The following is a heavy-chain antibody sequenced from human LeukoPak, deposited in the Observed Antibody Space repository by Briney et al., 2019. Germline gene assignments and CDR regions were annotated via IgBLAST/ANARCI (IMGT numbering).Heavy chain of an antibody. J-gene: IGHJ6*03. V-gene: IGHV4-59*01. Sequence: SETLSLTCTVSGGSTSSYYWSWIRQPPGKGLEWIGYIYYSGSTNYNPSLKSRISISVDTSKNQFSLKLSSVTAADTAVYYCAGTTEGGYTYNYFYYYYMDVWGKGTTVTISS. D-gene: IGHD5-18*01. CDR3: AGTTEGGYTYNYFYYYYMDV. CDR1: GGSTSSYY. CDR2: IYYSGST.